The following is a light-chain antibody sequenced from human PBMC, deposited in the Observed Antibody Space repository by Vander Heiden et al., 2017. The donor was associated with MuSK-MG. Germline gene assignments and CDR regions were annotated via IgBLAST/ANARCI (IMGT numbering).Light chain of an antibody. Sequence: EIVMTPSPATLSLPPGDRATLSCRASQSVSSNLAWFQQHPGQAPRLLIYRASTRATGIPARFSGSWSGTEFTLTISTLQSEDFAVYYCQQDYYWPIFTFGPGTKVEMK. J-gene: IGKJ3*01. CDR3: QQDYYWPIFT. V-gene: IGKV3-15*01. CDR1: QSVSSN. CDR2: RAS.